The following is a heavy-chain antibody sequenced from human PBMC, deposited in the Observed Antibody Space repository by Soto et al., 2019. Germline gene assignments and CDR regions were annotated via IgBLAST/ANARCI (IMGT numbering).Heavy chain of an antibody. CDR2: IYPGDSDT. J-gene: IGHJ4*02. Sequence: PGESLKISCKGSGYSFTSYWIGWVRQMPGKGLEWMGIIYPGDSDTRYSPSFQGQVTISADKSISTAYLQWSSLKASDTAMYYCARQLAYCSGGSCYPLDYWGQGTLVTSPQ. CDR1: GYSFTSYW. D-gene: IGHD2-15*01. CDR3: ARQLAYCSGGSCYPLDY. V-gene: IGHV5-51*01.